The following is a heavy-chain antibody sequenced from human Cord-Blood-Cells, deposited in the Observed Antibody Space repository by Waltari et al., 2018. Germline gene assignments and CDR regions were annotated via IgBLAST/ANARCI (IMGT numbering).Heavy chain of an antibody. V-gene: IGHV3-53*04. CDR2: IYSGGST. CDR1: GFTVSSNY. CDR3: ARTLTVTDAFDI. J-gene: IGHJ3*02. Sequence: EVQLVESGGGLVQPGWSLRLSCAASGFTVSSNYMSWVRQAPGKGMEWVAVIYSGGSTYYAYSVKGRFTISRHKSKNTLYLQMNSLRAEDTAVYYCARTLTVTDAFDIWGQGTMVTVSS. D-gene: IGHD4-17*01.